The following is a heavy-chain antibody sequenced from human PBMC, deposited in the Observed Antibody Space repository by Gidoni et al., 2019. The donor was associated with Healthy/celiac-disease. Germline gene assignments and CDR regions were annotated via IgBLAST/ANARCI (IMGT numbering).Heavy chain of an antibody. Sequence: EVQLVESGGGLVQPGGSLRLSCAASGFTFSSYSMNWVRQAPGKGLEWVSYISSSSRTIYDADSVKGRFTISRDNAKNSLYLQMNSLRDEDTAVYYCAGGYYGSGSYSIYNWFDPWGQGTLVTVSS. J-gene: IGHJ5*02. V-gene: IGHV3-48*02. CDR3: AGGYYGSGSYSIYNWFDP. D-gene: IGHD3-10*01. CDR2: ISSSSRTI. CDR1: GFTFSSYS.